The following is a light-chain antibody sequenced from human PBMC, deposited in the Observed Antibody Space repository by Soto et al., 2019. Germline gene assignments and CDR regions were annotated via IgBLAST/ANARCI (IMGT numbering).Light chain of an antibody. CDR2: DAS. J-gene: IGKJ5*01. CDR1: QIVSSSY. V-gene: IGKV3D-20*02. CDR3: QQRSQWPPMT. Sequence: EIVLTQSPGTLSLSPGERATLSCRASQIVSSSYLAWYQQKPGQAPRLLIYDASSRATGVPARFSGSGSGTDFSLTISSLEPEDVAVYYCQQRSQWPPMTFGQGTRLEIK.